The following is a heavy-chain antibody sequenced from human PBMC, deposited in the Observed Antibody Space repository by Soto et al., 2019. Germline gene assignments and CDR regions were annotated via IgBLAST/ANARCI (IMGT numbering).Heavy chain of an antibody. CDR1: GFSCSDYY. J-gene: IGHJ5*02. Sequence: GGSLRLSCAASGFSCSDYYMSWIRQAPGKGLEWVSYISSSDSSSGSTEYYADSVKGRFTISRDNAKNSLYLQMNSLRAEDTAVYYRAREVEYWFDLWGQGTLVTVSS. CDR2: ISSSDSSSGSTE. V-gene: IGHV3-11*01. D-gene: IGHD3-3*01. CDR3: AREVEYWFDL.